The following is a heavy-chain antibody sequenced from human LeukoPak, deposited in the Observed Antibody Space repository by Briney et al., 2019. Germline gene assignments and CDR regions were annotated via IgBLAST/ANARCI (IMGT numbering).Heavy chain of an antibody. D-gene: IGHD3-3*01. CDR2: IYYSGST. CDR1: GDSISSSSYY. V-gene: IGHV4-39*07. J-gene: IGHJ6*03. CDR3: ASELRFLEWLYYMDV. Sequence: SETLSPPCTVSGDSISSSSYYWGWVRPPPGKGLGGVGSIYYSGSTYYNPSLKSRVTISVDKSKNQFSLKLSSVTAADTAVYYCASELRFLEWLYYMDVWGKGTTVTVSS.